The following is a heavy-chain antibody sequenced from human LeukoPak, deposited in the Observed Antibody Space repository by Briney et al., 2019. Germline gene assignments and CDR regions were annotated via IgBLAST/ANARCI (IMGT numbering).Heavy chain of an antibody. CDR3: ARDGAATSRPIYFDY. CDR1: GFTFSDYY. CDR2: ISSSGRTI. J-gene: IGHJ4*02. V-gene: IGHV3-11*01. D-gene: IGHD3-16*01. Sequence: GGSLRLSCVASGFTFSDYYMSWVRQAPGKGLEWVSYISSSGRTIYYAGSVNGRFTIPRDNAKNSLYLQMNSLRAEDTAVYYCARDGAATSRPIYFDYWGQGTLVTVSS.